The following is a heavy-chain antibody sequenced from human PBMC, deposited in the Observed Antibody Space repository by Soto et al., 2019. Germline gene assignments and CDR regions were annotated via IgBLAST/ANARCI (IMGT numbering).Heavy chain of an antibody. D-gene: IGHD4-17*01. Sequence: ASVKVSCKASGYTFTGYYMHWVRQAPGQGLEWMGWINPNSGGTNYAQKFQGRVTMTRDASISTAYMELSRLRSDDTAVYYCARLRTVTTYSGVCYWGKGTLVTVSS. CDR2: INPNSGGT. CDR1: GYTFTGYY. CDR3: ARLRTVTTYSGVCY. V-gene: IGHV1-2*02. J-gene: IGHJ4*02.